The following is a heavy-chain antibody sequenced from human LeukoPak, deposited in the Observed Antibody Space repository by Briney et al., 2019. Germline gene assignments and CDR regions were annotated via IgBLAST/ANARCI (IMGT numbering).Heavy chain of an antibody. CDR3: ARDWYYAVDY. Sequence: GGSLRLSCAASGFTFSSTWMHWVRLVPGKGLVWVSRINSDGSNPIYADSVKGRLTISRDNAKNTLYLQMSSLRAEDTAVYYCARDWYYAVDYWGQGTLVTVSS. J-gene: IGHJ4*02. D-gene: IGHD3-10*01. CDR2: INSDGSNP. V-gene: IGHV3-74*01. CDR1: GFTFSSTW.